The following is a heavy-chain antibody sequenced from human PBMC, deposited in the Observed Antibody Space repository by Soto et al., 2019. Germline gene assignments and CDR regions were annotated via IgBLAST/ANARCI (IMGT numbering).Heavy chain of an antibody. V-gene: IGHV3-48*02. J-gene: IGHJ2*01. CDR3: AAGHWYFDL. D-gene: IGHD3-10*01. CDR2: ISGSGSPI. Sequence: VGSLRLSCAASGFTFSDYKMIWVRQAPGKGLEWVSYISGSGSPIYYADSVKGRFTISRDNAKTSLYLQMNSLRDEDTAVYYCAAGHWYFDLWGRGTLVTVSS. CDR1: GFTFSDYK.